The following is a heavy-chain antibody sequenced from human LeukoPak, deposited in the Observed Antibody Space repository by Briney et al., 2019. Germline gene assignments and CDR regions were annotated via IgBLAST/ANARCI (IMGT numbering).Heavy chain of an antibody. V-gene: IGHV3-21*01. D-gene: IGHD3-10*01. CDR1: GFTFSSYS. CDR2: ISSSSSYI. CDR3: ARDLVARVRGFPDWFDP. Sequence: GGSLRLSCAASGFTFSSYSMNWVRQAPGKWLEWVSSISSSSSYIYYADSVKGRFTISRDNAKNSLYLQMNSLRAEDTAVYYCARDLVARVRGFPDWFDPWGQGTLVTVSS. J-gene: IGHJ5*02.